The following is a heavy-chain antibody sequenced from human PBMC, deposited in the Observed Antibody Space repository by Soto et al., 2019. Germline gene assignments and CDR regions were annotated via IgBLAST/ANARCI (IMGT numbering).Heavy chain of an antibody. CDR1: GGSFSGYY. D-gene: IGHD2-15*01. CDR3: ARADGYCSGGSCPGYFQH. J-gene: IGHJ1*01. V-gene: IGHV4-34*01. Sequence: SETLSLTCAVYGGSFSGYYWTWIRQPPGTGLEWIGEINHSGSTYYNPSLKSRVTISVDTSKNQFSLKLSSVTAADTAVYYCARADGYCSGGSCPGYFQHWGQGTLVTVSS. CDR2: INHSGST.